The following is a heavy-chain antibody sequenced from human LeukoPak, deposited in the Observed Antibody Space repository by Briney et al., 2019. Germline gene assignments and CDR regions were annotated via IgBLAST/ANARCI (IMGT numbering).Heavy chain of an antibody. CDR1: GGSISSYY. V-gene: IGHV4-59*01. J-gene: IGHJ4*02. CDR2: IYYSGST. D-gene: IGHD3/OR15-3a*01. Sequence: TSETLSLTCTVSGGSISSYYWSWIRQPPGKGLEWIGYIYYSGSTNYNPSLKSRVTISVDTSKNQFSLKLSSVTAADTAVYYCARVPREDWGDYYSDYWGQGTLVTVSS. CDR3: ARVPREDWGDYYSDY.